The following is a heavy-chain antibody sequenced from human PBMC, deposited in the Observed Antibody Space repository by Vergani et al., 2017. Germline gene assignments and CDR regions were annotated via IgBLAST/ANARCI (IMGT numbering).Heavy chain of an antibody. D-gene: IGHD3-3*01. J-gene: IGHJ5*02. CDR2: IYAGESDV. CDR3: AKTHDFSSLYSSYNWFDP. V-gene: IGHV5-51*01. Sequence: EVQLVQSGAEVKKPGESLKISCKGSGYSFTNYWIAWVRQRPGKVLEWMGIIYAGESDVRYSPSFQGQVTMSVDKSLSTDYLQWRSLKASDTETYYCAKTHDFSSLYSSYNWFDPWGKGTQVTVSS. CDR1: GYSFTNYW.